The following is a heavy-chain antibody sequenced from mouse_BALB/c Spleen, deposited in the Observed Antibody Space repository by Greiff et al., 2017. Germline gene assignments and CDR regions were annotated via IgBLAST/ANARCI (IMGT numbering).Heavy chain of an antibody. J-gene: IGHJ3*01. Sequence: QVQLKESGPGLVAPSPSLSITCTVSGFSLTSYGVHWVRQPPGKGLEWLGVRWAGGSTNYNSALMSRLSISKDNSKSHVFLKMNSLQTDDTAMYYCASIYYNSGGFAYWGQGTLVTVSA. CDR1: GFSLTSYG. CDR2: RWAGGST. CDR3: ASIYYNSGGFAY. D-gene: IGHD2-1*01. V-gene: IGHV2-9*02.